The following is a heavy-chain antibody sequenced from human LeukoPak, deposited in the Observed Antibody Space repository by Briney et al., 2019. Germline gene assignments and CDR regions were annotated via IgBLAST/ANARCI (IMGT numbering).Heavy chain of an antibody. CDR2: IDDDGINF. V-gene: IGHV3-30*02. J-gene: IGHJ4*02. CDR3: ARGPARGYYDGSGYDFDY. D-gene: IGHD5-12*01. CDR1: GFTFRNFV. Sequence: PGGSLRLSCAASGFTFRNFVMHWVRQAPGKGLEWLTLIDDDGINFDYGKSVKGRFTISSDNSKNTLYLQMSSLESDDTAVYYCARGPARGYYDGSGYDFDYWGQGTLVTVSS.